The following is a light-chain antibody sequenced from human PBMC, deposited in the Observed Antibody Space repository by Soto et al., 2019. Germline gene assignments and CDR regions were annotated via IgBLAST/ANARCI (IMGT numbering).Light chain of an antibody. J-gene: IGLJ2*01. CDR1: SSEVGTYNY. V-gene: IGLV2-14*03. Sequence: QSALTQPASVSGSPGQSITISCTGTSSEVGTYNYVSWYQQHPGKAPKVMIYDVSNRPSGVSNRFSGSKSGNTASLTISGLQADDDADYYCSSYTGSSSSVIFGGGTKLTVL. CDR3: SSYTGSSSSVI. CDR2: DVS.